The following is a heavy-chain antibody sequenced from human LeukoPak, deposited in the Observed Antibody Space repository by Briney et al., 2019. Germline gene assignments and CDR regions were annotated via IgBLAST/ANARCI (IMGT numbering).Heavy chain of an antibody. Sequence: PGGSLRLSCAASGFTFNYCWMRWVRQAPGQGLEWVALIKQDGSDKHYVDSVKGRFTISRDNAKNSLYLQMNSLRADDTAVYYCAGDEGWTFDIWGQGTKVTVSS. CDR3: AGDEGWTFDI. V-gene: IGHV3-7*01. CDR2: IKQDGSDK. D-gene: IGHD5-24*01. J-gene: IGHJ3*02. CDR1: GFTFNYCW.